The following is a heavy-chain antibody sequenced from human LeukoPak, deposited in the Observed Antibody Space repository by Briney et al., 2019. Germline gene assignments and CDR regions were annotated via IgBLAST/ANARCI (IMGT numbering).Heavy chain of an antibody. V-gene: IGHV3-30*02. J-gene: IGHJ4*02. CDR3: AKRAVRGIVDYFDH. Sequence: WGSLRLSCATSGFTFSQFDIHWVRQAPGKGLEWVALINFDGTNKYYADSVKGRFIISRDNSQNTLYLRMYSLRPDDTAVYYCAKRAVRGIVDYFDHWGQGTLVTVSS. CDR2: INFDGTNK. D-gene: IGHD3-10*01. CDR1: GFTFSQFD.